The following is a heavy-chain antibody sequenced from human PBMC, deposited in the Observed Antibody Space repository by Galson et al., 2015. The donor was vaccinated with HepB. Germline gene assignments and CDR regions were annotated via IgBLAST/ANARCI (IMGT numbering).Heavy chain of an antibody. J-gene: IGHJ4*02. Sequence: SLRLSCAASGLTFSDAWMTWVRQAPGKGLEWVGRIKSISDGGTTAYAAPVKGRFTVSRDDSKNTLYLQMNSLKTEDTALYYCTTDSRTWARGSYDYWGQGTLVTVSS. V-gene: IGHV3-15*01. D-gene: IGHD2-2*01. CDR1: GLTFSDAW. CDR3: TTDSRTWARGSYDY. CDR2: IKSISDGGTT.